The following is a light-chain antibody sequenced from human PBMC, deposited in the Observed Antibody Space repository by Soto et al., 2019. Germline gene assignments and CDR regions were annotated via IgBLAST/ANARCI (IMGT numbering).Light chain of an antibody. Sequence: DIVMTQSPLSLPVTPGEAASISCRSSQSLLHSNGYNYLDWYLQKPGQSPQLLIYLGSNRASGVPDRFSGSGSGTDFTLKISRVEAEDVGVYYCVQALQSPPWTFGQGTKVDIK. CDR1: QSLLHSNGYNY. J-gene: IGKJ1*01. CDR2: LGS. V-gene: IGKV2-28*01. CDR3: VQALQSPPWT.